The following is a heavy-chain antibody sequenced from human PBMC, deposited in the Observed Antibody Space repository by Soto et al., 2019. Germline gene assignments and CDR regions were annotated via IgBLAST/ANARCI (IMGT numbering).Heavy chain of an antibody. CDR2: FDPEDGET. CDR1: GYTLTELS. Sequence: GASVKVSCKVSGYTLTELSMHWVRQAPGKGLEWMGGFDPEDGETIYAQKFQGRVTMTEDTSTDTAYMELSSLRSEDTAVYYCAAGWLRFLEWFPQPYCGMDVWGQGTTVTVSS. J-gene: IGHJ6*02. D-gene: IGHD3-3*01. CDR3: AAGWLRFLEWFPQPYCGMDV. V-gene: IGHV1-24*01.